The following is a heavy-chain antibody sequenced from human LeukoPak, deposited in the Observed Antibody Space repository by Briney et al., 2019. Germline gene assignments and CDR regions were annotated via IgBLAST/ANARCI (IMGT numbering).Heavy chain of an antibody. CDR1: GGSISSYY. CDR2: INHSGST. J-gene: IGHJ5*02. D-gene: IGHD6-19*01. CDR3: ARGALYSSGWYLAP. V-gene: IGHV4-34*01. Sequence: SETLSLTCTVSGGSISSYYWSWIRQPPGKGLEWIGEINHSGSTNYNPSLKSRVTISVDTSKNQFSLKLSSVTAADTAVYYCARGALYSSGWYLAPWGQGTLVTVSS.